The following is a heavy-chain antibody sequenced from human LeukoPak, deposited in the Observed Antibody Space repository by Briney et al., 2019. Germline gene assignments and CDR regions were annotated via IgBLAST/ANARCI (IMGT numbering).Heavy chain of an antibody. J-gene: IGHJ4*02. Sequence: PGGSLRLSCVASGFTFSSYEMNWVRQAPGKGLEWVSYISSSGSTIYYADSVKGRFTISRDNAKNSLYLQMNSLRAEDTAVYYCARDLGGTHDYWGQGTLVTVSS. CDR1: GFTFSSYE. CDR3: ARDLGGTHDY. CDR2: ISSSGSTI. D-gene: IGHD1-1*01. V-gene: IGHV3-48*03.